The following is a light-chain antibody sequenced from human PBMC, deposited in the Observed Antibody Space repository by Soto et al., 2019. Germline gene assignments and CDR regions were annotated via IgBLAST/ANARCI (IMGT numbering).Light chain of an antibody. V-gene: IGKV3-20*01. CDR1: QTVISSY. Sequence: EIVLTQSPGTLSLSPGERDTVSCRASQTVISSYLAWYQPKPGQAPRLLISGASSRATGVPDRFSGSGSGTDFTLTINRLETEDFAVYFCQQYGSSPLTFGGGTKVEIK. J-gene: IGKJ4*01. CDR2: GAS. CDR3: QQYGSSPLT.